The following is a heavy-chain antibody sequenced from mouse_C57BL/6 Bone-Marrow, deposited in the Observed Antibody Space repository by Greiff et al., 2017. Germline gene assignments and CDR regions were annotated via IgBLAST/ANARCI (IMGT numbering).Heavy chain of an antibody. V-gene: IGHV1-64*01. CDR1: GYTFTSYW. J-gene: IGHJ3*01. D-gene: IGHD2-1*01. CDR3: ARGNYVGFAY. Sequence: VQLQQPGAELVKPGASVKLSCKASGYTFTSYWMHWVKQRPGQGLEWIGMIHPNSGSTNYNEKFKSKATLTVDKSSSTAYMRLSSLTAEDSAVYDGARGNYVGFAYWGQGTLVTVSA. CDR2: IHPNSGST.